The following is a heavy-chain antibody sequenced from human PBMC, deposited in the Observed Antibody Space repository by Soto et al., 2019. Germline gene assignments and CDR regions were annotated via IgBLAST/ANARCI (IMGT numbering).Heavy chain of an antibody. CDR3: ARWVAASGGGYYYYYGMDV. CDR2: MNPNSGNT. Sequence: ASVKVSCKASGYTFTSYDINWVRQATGQGLEWMGWMNPNSGNTGYAQKFQGRVTMNRNNSISTAYMELSSLRSEDTAVYYCARWVAASGGGYYYYYGMDVWGQGTTVTVSS. J-gene: IGHJ6*02. CDR1: GYTFTSYD. V-gene: IGHV1-8*01. D-gene: IGHD2-15*01.